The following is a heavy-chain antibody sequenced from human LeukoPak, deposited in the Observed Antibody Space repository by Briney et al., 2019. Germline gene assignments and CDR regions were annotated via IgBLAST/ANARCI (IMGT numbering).Heavy chain of an antibody. CDR1: GFTFSSYE. Sequence: GGSLRLSCAACGFTFSSYEMNWVRQAPGKGLEGVSYISSSGSTIYYADSVKGRFTISRDNAKNSLYLQMNSLRAEDTAVYYCARDLITIFGVATGGLGYWGQGILVTVSS. J-gene: IGHJ4*02. CDR2: ISSSGSTI. D-gene: IGHD3-3*01. CDR3: ARDLITIFGVATGGLGY. V-gene: IGHV3-48*03.